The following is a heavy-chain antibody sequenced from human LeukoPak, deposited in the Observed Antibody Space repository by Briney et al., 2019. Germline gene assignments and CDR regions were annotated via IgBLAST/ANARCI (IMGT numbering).Heavy chain of an antibody. CDR1: GGSISGYH. CDR3: ARMRVPNSFDY. D-gene: IGHD2-2*01. V-gene: IGHV4-59*12. CDR2: IYYSGST. Sequence: SETLSLTCTVSGGSISGYHWSWIRQPPGKGLEWIGYIYYSGSTNYNPSLKSRVTMSVDTSKNQFSLKLSSVTAADTAVYYCARMRVPNSFDYWGQGTLVTVSS. J-gene: IGHJ4*02.